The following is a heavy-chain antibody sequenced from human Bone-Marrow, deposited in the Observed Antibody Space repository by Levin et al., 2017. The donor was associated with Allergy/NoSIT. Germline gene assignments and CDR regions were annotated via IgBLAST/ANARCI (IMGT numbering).Heavy chain of an antibody. CDR3: ARQQEEWWQPDF. CDR2: IYPGDSDT. D-gene: IGHD2-8*01. J-gene: IGHJ4*02. Sequence: RGESLKISCKGSGYSFTSYWIGWVRQMPGKGLEWMGIIYPGDSDTIYSPSFQGQVSISADQSISTADLQWSSLKASDTAMYYCARQQEEWWQPDFWGQGTLVTVSS. V-gene: IGHV5-51*01. CDR1: GYSFTSYW.